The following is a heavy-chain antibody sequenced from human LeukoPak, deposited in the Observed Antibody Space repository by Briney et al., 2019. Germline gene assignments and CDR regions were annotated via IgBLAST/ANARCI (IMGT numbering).Heavy chain of an antibody. J-gene: IGHJ6*02. D-gene: IGHD3-9*01. CDR3: ARVKTGYYNGMRYYYGMDV. Sequence: PSETLSLTCTVSGGSISSGGYYWSWIRQHPGKGLEWIGYIYYSGSTYYNPSLKSRVTISVDTSKNQFSLKLSSVTAADTAVYYCARVKTGYYNGMRYYYGMDVWGQGTTVTVSS. CDR1: GGSISSGGYY. V-gene: IGHV4-31*03. CDR2: IYYSGST.